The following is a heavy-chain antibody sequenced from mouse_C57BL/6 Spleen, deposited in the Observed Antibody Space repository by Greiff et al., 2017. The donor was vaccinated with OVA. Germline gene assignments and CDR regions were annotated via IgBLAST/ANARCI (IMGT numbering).Heavy chain of an antibody. CDR3: ARNNYGSSPWFAY. CDR2: IWTGGGT. D-gene: IGHD1-1*01. J-gene: IGHJ3*01. V-gene: IGHV2-9-1*01. CDR1: GFSLTSYA. Sequence: VHLVESGPGLVAPSQSLSITCTVSGFSLTSYAISWVRQPPGKGLEWLGVIWTGGGTNYNSALNSRLSISKDNSKSQVFLKMNSLQTDDTARYYWARNNYGSSPWFAYWGQGTLVTVSA.